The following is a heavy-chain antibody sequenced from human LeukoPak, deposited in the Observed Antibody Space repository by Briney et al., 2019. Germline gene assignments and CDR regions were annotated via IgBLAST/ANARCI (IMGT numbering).Heavy chain of an antibody. CDR3: ARAGGIAARPLGMDV. CDR1: GYTFTGYY. CDR2: INPNSGGT. D-gene: IGHD6-6*01. V-gene: IGHV1-2*02. J-gene: IGHJ6*03. Sequence: ASVKVSCKASGYTFTGYYMHWVRQAPGQGLEWMGWINPNSGGTNYAQKFQGRVTMTRDTSISTAYMELSRLRSDDTAVYYCARAGGIAARPLGMDVWGKGTTVTVSS.